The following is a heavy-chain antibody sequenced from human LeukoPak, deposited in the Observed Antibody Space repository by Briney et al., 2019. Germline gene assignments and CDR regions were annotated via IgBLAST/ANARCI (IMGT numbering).Heavy chain of an antibody. CDR2: INPSGGST. CDR1: GYTFTSYY. CDR3: ARTPGNPARRVYGMDV. Sequence: ASVKVSCKASGYTFTSYYMHWVRQASGQGLEWMGIINPSGGSTSYAQKFQGRVTMTRDTSTSTVYMELSSLRSEDTAVYYCARTPGNPARRVYGMDVWGQGTTVTVSS. D-gene: IGHD4-23*01. J-gene: IGHJ6*02. V-gene: IGHV1-46*01.